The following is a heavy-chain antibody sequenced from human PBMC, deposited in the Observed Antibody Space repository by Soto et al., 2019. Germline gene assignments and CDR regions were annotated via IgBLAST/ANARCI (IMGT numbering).Heavy chain of an antibody. Sequence: QVQLVESGGGVVQPGRSLRLSCAASRFTFSSYGMHWVRQAPGKGLEWVAVISYDGSNKYYADSVKGRFTISRDNSKNTLYLQMNSLRAEDTAVYYCAKEQQLVVYFDLWGRGTLVTVSS. CDR2: ISYDGSNK. D-gene: IGHD6-13*01. V-gene: IGHV3-30*18. CDR3: AKEQQLVVYFDL. J-gene: IGHJ2*01. CDR1: RFTFSSYG.